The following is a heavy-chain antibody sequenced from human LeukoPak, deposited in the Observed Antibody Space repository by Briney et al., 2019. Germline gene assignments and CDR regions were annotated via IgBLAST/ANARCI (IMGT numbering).Heavy chain of an antibody. D-gene: IGHD2-15*01. Sequence: LETLSLTCTVSGGSISSYYWSWIRQPPGKGLEWIGYIYYSGSTNYNPSLKSRVTISVDTSKNQFSLKLSSVTAADTAVYYCASGSHGRVVYGMDVWGQGTTVTVSS. J-gene: IGHJ6*02. CDR2: IYYSGST. CDR3: ASGSHGRVVYGMDV. CDR1: GGSISSYY. V-gene: IGHV4-59*01.